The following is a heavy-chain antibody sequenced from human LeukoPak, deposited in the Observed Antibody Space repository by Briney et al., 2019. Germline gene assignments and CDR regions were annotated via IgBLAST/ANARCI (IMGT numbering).Heavy chain of an antibody. V-gene: IGHV3-49*04. CDR1: GFTFSNAW. J-gene: IGHJ4*02. CDR2: IRSKTYGGTT. Sequence: GGSLRLSCAASGFTFSNAWMSWVRQAPGKGLEWVGLIRSKTYGGTTEYAASVKGRFTISRDDSKTIAYLQMNSLKTEDTAVYYCSRNLYYSGSGSYYSDYWGQGTLVTVSS. D-gene: IGHD3-10*01. CDR3: SRNLYYSGSGSYYSDY.